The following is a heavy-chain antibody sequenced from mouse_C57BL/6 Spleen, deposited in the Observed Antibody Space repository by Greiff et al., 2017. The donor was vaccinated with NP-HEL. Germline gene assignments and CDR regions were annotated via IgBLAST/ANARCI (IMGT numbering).Heavy chain of an antibody. CDR1: GYAFSSSW. J-gene: IGHJ3*01. V-gene: IGHV1-82*01. D-gene: IGHD2-1*01. CDR2: IYPGDGDT. Sequence: QVQLKQSGPELVKPGASVKISCKASGYAFSSSWMNWVKQRPGKGLEWIGRIYPGDGDTNYNGKFKGKATLTADKSSSTAYMQLSSLTSEDSAVYFCARQGDYGNYDAWFAYWGQGTLVTVSA. CDR3: ARQGDYGNYDAWFAY.